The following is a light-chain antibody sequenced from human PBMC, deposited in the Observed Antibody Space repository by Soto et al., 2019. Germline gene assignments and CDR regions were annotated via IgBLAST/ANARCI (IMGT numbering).Light chain of an antibody. CDR3: QQSYSALSIT. V-gene: IGKV1-12*02. CDR1: QAIGYW. Sequence: DIQMTQSPSPVSASVGDRVTITCRASQAIGYWLAWYQQKPGKAPKLLIYPASNLQSGVPSRFSGSGSGTDFTLTISSLQPEDFAIYYCQQSYSALSITFGQGTRLEIK. CDR2: PAS. J-gene: IGKJ5*01.